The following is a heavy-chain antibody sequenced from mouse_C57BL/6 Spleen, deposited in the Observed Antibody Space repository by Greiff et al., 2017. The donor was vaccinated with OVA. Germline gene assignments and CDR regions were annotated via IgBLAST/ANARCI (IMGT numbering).Heavy chain of an antibody. Sequence: EVKLMESGPELVKPGDSVKISCKASGYSFTGYFMNWVMQSHGKSLEWIGRINPYNGDTFYNQKFKGKATLTVDKSSSTAHMELRSLTSEDAAVYYCERLCDYDDWYFDDWGTGTTVTVSS. D-gene: IGHD2-4*01. CDR3: ERLCDYDDWYFDD. J-gene: IGHJ1*03. CDR2: INPYNGDT. CDR1: GYSFTGYF. V-gene: IGHV1-20*01.